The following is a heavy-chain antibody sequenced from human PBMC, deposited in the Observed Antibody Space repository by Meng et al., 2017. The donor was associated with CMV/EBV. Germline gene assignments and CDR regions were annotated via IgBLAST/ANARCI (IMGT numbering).Heavy chain of an antibody. J-gene: IGHJ5*02. CDR1: GFTVSSNY. D-gene: IGHD5-18*01. CDR3: AKDLSFGYSSGVFDP. Sequence: GESLKISCAASGFTVSSNYMSWVRQAPGKGLEWVSVIYSGGSTYYADSVKGRFIVTREDFKNTLFLQMNSLRAEDTAVYYCAKDLSFGYSSGVFDPWGQGTLVTVSS. V-gene: IGHV3-53*01. CDR2: IYSGGST.